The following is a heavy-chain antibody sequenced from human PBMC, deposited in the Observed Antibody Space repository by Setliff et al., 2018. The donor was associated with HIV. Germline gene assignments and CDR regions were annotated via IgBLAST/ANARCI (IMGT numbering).Heavy chain of an antibody. CDR1: GYTFTTYG. Sequence: EASVKVSCKASGYTFTTYGISWVRQAPGHGLEWMGWLSPYIGHTNYAQNFQGRVTMTIDTSTSTAYMELRSLRSDDTAVYYRARLGSGWSDSYYYAMDVWGQGTTVTVSS. CDR2: LSPYIGHT. CDR3: ARLGSGWSDSYYYAMDV. V-gene: IGHV1-18*01. J-gene: IGHJ6*02. D-gene: IGHD6-19*01.